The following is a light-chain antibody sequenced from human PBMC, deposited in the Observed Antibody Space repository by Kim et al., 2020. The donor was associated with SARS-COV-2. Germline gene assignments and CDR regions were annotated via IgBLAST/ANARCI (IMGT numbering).Light chain of an antibody. CDR1: QSISTW. J-gene: IGKJ1*01. CDR3: LQYNTYFRT. Sequence: DIQMTQSPSTLSASIGDRVTITCRASQSISTWLAWYQQKPGKAPKLLIYMASTLENGVPSTFSGSGFGTEFTLTISSLQPDDFATYYCLQYNTYFRTFGQGTKVDIK. V-gene: IGKV1-5*03. CDR2: MAS.